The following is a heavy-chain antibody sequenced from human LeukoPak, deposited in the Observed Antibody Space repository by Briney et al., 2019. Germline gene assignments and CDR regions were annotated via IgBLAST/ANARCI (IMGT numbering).Heavy chain of an antibody. J-gene: IGHJ4*02. CDR3: AKDDDSSGYYYGFDY. D-gene: IGHD3-22*01. Sequence: GGSLRLSCAASGFTFDDYAMHWVRQAPGKGLEWVSLISGDGGSTYYADSVKCRFTISRDNSKNSLYLQMNSLRTEDTALYYCAKDDDSSGYYYGFDYWGQGTLVTVSS. V-gene: IGHV3-43*02. CDR1: GFTFDDYA. CDR2: ISGDGGST.